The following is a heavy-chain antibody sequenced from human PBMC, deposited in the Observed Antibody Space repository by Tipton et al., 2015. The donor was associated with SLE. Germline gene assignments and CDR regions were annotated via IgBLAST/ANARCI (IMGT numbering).Heavy chain of an antibody. CDR2: IYYGGTT. D-gene: IGHD1-14*01. V-gene: IGHV4-59*11. CDR1: GGSISPHY. J-gene: IGHJ4*02. Sequence: TLSLTCTVSGGSISPHYWSWIRQPPGKGLEWIGYIYYGGTTTYNPFLKSRVTISVDTSKNQFSLKLSSVTAADTAVYYCARVRNLLDYWGQGTLVTVSS. CDR3: ARVRNLLDY.